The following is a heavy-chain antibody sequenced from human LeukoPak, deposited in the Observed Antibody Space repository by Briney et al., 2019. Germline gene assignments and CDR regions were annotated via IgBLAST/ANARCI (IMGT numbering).Heavy chain of an antibody. J-gene: IGHJ6*02. CDR3: ARDWDRPSVVVAATLYYYGMDV. Sequence: SVKVSCAASGGTFSSYAISWVRQAPGQGLEWVGGIISIFGRATYAQKFKGRGTITADESTSTGYMELSSLRSEDTAVYYCARDWDRPSVVVAATLYYYGMDVWGQGTTVTVSS. V-gene: IGHV1-69*01. CDR2: IISIFGRA. CDR1: GGTFSSYA. D-gene: IGHD2-15*01.